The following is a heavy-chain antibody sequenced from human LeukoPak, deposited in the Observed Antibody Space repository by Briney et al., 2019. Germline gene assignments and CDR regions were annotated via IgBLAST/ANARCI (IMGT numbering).Heavy chain of an antibody. V-gene: IGHV1-2*02. CDR2: INPNSGGS. Sequence: ASVKVSCKASGYTFTGYHMHWVRQAPGQGLEWMAWINPNSGGSNYAQKFQGRISMTRDTSISTAYVELSSLRSDDTAVYYCARAGPIYSHSGRQAKVDDPEYDYWGQGTLVTVSS. D-gene: IGHD3-10*01. J-gene: IGHJ4*02. CDR1: GYTFTGYH. CDR3: ARAGPIYSHSGRQAKVDDPEYDY.